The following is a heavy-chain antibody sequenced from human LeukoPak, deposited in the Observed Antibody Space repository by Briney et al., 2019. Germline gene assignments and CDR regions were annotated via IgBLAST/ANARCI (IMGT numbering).Heavy chain of an antibody. V-gene: IGHV4-30-4*01. D-gene: IGHD3-10*01. Sequence: SETLSLTCAVYGGSFSGYYWSWIRQPPGKGLEWIGYIYYSGTTYYNPSLKSRVTISIDTSKDQFSLKLSPVTAADTAVYYGARDKWWFGGHWYFDLWGRGTLVTVSS. CDR2: IYYSGTT. CDR1: GGSFSGYY. J-gene: IGHJ2*01. CDR3: ARDKWWFGGHWYFDL.